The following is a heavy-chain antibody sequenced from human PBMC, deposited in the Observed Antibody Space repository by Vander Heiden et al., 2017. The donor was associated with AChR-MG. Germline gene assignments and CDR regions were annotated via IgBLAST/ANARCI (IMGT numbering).Heavy chain of an antibody. CDR3: AKDLVIGGATTAYWYFDL. J-gene: IGHJ2*01. CDR1: GFTFSSYA. CDR2: ISGSGGST. Sequence: EVQLLESGGGLVQPGGSLRLSCAASGFTFSSYAMSWVRQAPGKGLEWVSAISGSGGSTYYADSVKGRVTISRDNSKNTLYRQMNSLRAEETAVYYCAKDLVIGGATTAYWYFDLWGRGTLVTVSS. V-gene: IGHV3-23*01. D-gene: IGHD1-26*01.